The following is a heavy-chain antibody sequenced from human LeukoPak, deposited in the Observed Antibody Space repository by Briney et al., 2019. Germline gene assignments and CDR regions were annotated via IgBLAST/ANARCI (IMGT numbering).Heavy chain of an antibody. CDR1: GGSISSSSYY. D-gene: IGHD3-10*01. CDR3: ARRGRGSGSTYYFDY. Sequence: SETLSLTCTVSGGSISSSSYYWGWIRQPPGKGLEWIGEINHSGSTNCNPSLKSRVTISVDTSKNQFSLKLSSVTAADTAVYYCARRGRGSGSTYYFDYWGQGTLVTVSS. CDR2: INHSGST. J-gene: IGHJ4*02. V-gene: IGHV4-39*07.